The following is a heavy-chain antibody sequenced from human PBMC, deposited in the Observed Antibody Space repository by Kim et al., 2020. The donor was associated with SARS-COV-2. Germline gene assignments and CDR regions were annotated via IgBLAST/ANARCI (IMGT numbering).Heavy chain of an antibody. J-gene: IGHJ6*02. CDR2: ISGSGGST. V-gene: IGHV3-23*01. CDR1: GFTFSSYA. D-gene: IGHD3-22*01. Sequence: GGSLRLSCAASGFTFSSYAMSWVRQAPGKGLEWVSAISGSGGSTYYADSVKGRFTISRDNSKNTLYLQMNSLRAEDTAVYYCAKGIEGAAAYYDSSGYYGDYYYYGMDVWGQGTTVTVSS. CDR3: AKGIEGAAAYYDSSGYYGDYYYYGMDV.